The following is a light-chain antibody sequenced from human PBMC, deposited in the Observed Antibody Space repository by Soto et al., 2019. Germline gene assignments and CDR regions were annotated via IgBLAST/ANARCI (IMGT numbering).Light chain of an antibody. CDR2: RNN. CDR3: AAWDDSLSGQV. Sequence: QPVLTQPPSASGTPGQRVTISCSGSSSNIGSNYVYWYQQLPGTAPKLLIYRNNQRPSGVPDRFSGSKSGTSASLAISGLRSEDEADYYCAAWDDSLSGQVFGGGTSSPS. V-gene: IGLV1-47*01. J-gene: IGLJ2*01. CDR1: SSNIGSNY.